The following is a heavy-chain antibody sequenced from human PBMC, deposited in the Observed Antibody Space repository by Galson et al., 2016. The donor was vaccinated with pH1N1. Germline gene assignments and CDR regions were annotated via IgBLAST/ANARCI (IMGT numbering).Heavy chain of an antibody. D-gene: IGHD3-22*01. J-gene: IGHJ4*02. Sequence: SLRLSCAASGFTFSILAMSWVRQAPGKGPEWVSSISASGANTNYADPVKGRFTISRDNSKNTLYLQTNSLRAEDTAIYYCVKLDSSGYYYGRFDSWGQGTLVTVSS. CDR1: GFTFSILA. CDR3: VKLDSSGYYYGRFDS. V-gene: IGHV3-23*01. CDR2: ISASGANT.